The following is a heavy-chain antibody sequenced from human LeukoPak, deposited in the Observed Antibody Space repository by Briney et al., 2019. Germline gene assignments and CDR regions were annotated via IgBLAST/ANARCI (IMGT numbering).Heavy chain of an antibody. CDR1: GYSFTSYW. D-gene: IGHD6-13*01. V-gene: IGHV5-51*01. CDR2: IYPCASYT. Sequence: AGESLKICCKGSGYSFTSYWIGWGRQVPGKGLEWRGIIYPCASYTRYSPSFQGQVTISADKSISTAYLQWSSLKASDTAMYYCARKYSSSWYLMDYWGQGTLVTVSS. J-gene: IGHJ4*02. CDR3: ARKYSSSWYLMDY.